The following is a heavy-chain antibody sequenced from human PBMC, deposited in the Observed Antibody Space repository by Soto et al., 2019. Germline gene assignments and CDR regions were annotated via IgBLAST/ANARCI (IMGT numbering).Heavy chain of an antibody. Sequence: SVKVSCKASGGTFSSYAISWVRQAPGQGLEWMGGIIPIFGTANYAQKFQGRVTITADESTSTAYMELSSLRSEDTAVYYCARGLRDGYNFGFDYWGQGTLVTVSS. D-gene: IGHD1-1*01. CDR1: GGTFSSYA. J-gene: IGHJ4*02. CDR3: ARGLRDGYNFGFDY. V-gene: IGHV1-69*13. CDR2: IIPIFGTA.